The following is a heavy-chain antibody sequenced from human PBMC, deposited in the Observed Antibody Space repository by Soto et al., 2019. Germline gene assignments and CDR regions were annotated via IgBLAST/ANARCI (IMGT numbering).Heavy chain of an antibody. V-gene: IGHV3-7*04. Sequence: GGSLRLSCAASGFTFSSYWMSWVRQAPGKGLEWVANIKQDGSEKYYVDSAKGRFTISRDNAKNSLYLQMNSLRAEDTAVYYCARGGCSSTSCYYYYYYMDVWGKGTTVTVSS. CDR3: ARGGCSSTSCYYYYYYMDV. CDR1: GFTFSSYW. D-gene: IGHD2-2*01. CDR2: IKQDGSEK. J-gene: IGHJ6*03.